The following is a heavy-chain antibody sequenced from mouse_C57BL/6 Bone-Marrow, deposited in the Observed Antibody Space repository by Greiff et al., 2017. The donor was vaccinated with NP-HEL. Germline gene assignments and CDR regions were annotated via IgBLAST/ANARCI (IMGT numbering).Heavy chain of an antibody. D-gene: IGHD3-2*02. CDR2: IDPESCGP. V-gene: IGHV1-15*01. Sequence: QVQLQQSGAELVRPGASVTLSCKASGYTFPYFEMHWVKQTPVHGLEWIGAIDPESCGPAFNQKFKGKAILTADKSSSTAYMELRSLTSEDSAVYYCTRVAAQAQTGLAYWGQGTLVTVSA. J-gene: IGHJ3*01. CDR3: TRVAAQAQTGLAY. CDR1: GYTFPYFE.